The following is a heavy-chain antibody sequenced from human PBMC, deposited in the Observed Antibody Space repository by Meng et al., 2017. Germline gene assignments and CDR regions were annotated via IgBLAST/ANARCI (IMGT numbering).Heavy chain of an antibody. CDR1: GGTFSSYA. D-gene: IGHD1-7*01. CDR3: ARIWNSLKDYDY. Sequence: QWQRVRSGAEGKKPGSSVKVSCKASGGTFSSYAISWVRQAPGQGLEWMGGIIPIFGTANYAQKFQGRVTITADESTSTAYMELSSLRSEDTAVYYCARIWNSLKDYDYWGQGTLVTVSS. J-gene: IGHJ4*02. CDR2: IIPIFGTA. V-gene: IGHV1-69*01.